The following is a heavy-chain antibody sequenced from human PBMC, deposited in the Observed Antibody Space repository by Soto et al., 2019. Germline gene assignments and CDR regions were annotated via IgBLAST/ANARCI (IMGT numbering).Heavy chain of an antibody. CDR1: GFTFSSYA. J-gene: IGHJ6*02. V-gene: IGHV3-23*01. Sequence: GGSLRLSCAASGFTFSSYAMSWVRQAPGKGLEWVSAISGSGGSTYYADSVKGRFTISRDNSKNTLYLQMNSLRAEDTAVYYCAKAHEWLPRLYYYYGMDVWGQGTTVTVSS. D-gene: IGHD3-3*01. CDR2: ISGSGGST. CDR3: AKAHEWLPRLYYYYGMDV.